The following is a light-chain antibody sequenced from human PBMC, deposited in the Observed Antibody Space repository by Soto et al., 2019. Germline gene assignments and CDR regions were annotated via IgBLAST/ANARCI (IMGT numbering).Light chain of an antibody. CDR2: DAS. V-gene: IGKV3-11*01. J-gene: IGKJ3*01. CDR3: QQLSNWPC. CDR1: QSVSSY. Sequence: EIVLTQSPATLSLSPGERATLSCRASQSVSSYLAWYQQKPGQAPRLLIYDASNRATGIPARFSGSGSGTDFTLTISSLEPEDFAVYYCQQLSNWPCFGPGTKVDIK.